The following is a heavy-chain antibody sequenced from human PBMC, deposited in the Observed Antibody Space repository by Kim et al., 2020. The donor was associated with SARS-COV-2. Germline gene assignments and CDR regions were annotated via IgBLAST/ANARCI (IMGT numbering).Heavy chain of an antibody. Sequence: VKGRFTISRDDSKNTLYLQMNSLRGEDTAVYYCAKSGMSCASCSAQSFDYWGQGTLVTVSS. V-gene: IGHV3-23*01. CDR3: AKSGMSCASCSAQSFDY. J-gene: IGHJ4*02. D-gene: IGHD2-2*01.